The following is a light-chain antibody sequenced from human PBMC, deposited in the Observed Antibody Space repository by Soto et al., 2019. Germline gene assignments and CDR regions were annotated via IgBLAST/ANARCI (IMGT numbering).Light chain of an antibody. Sequence: EIVLTQSPGTLSLSPGERATLSRRASQSVSSSYLAWYQQKPGQAPRLLIYGASSRATGIPDRFSGSGSGTDFPLTISRLDPEDFAGYYCQQYGSSPLTFGGGTKVEIK. CDR3: QQYGSSPLT. CDR2: GAS. CDR1: QSVSSSY. J-gene: IGKJ4*01. V-gene: IGKV3-20*01.